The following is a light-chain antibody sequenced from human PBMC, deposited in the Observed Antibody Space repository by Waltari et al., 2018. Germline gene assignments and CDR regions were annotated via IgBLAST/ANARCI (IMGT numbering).Light chain of an antibody. Sequence: SGSNSNIGNNFVSWYQQLSGTAPKVLIFDNDNRASGIPDRFSGSKAGTSATLDITGLQTGDEADYYCGTWDTSLSAVVFGGGTKVTVL. CDR3: GTWDTSLSAVV. J-gene: IGLJ3*02. V-gene: IGLV1-51*01. CDR1: NSNIGNNF. CDR2: DND.